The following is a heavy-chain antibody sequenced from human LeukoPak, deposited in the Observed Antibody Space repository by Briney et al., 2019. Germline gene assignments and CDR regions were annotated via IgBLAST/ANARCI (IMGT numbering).Heavy chain of an antibody. CDR3: ARGRYGLGKYYYYYMDV. V-gene: IGHV1-69*13. CDR1: GGTFSSYA. D-gene: IGHD1-1*01. J-gene: IGHJ6*03. CDR2: IIPVFGTA. Sequence: SVKVSCKASGGTFSSYAISWVRQAPGQGLEWMGGIIPVFGTANYAQKFQGRVTITADESTSTAYMELSSLRSEDTAVYYCARGRYGLGKYYYYYMDVWGKGTTVTVSS.